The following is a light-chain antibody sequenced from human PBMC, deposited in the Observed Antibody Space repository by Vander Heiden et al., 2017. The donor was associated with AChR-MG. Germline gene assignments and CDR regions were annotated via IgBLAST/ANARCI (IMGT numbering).Light chain of an antibody. CDR2: EVS. CDR3: SSYTSSGTLVV. Sequence: QSALTQPASVSRSPAPSITIPCPGPSSDVSGYKYVSWYQQHPGKAPKLMLYEVSYRPSGVSTRFSGSKSGNTASLTISGLQPEDEADYFCSSYTSSGTLVVFGGGTILTVL. V-gene: IGLV2-14*01. J-gene: IGLJ2*01. CDR1: SSDVSGYKY.